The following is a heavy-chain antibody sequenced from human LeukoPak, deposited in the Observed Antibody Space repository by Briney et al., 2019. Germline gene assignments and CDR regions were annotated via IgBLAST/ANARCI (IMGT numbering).Heavy chain of an antibody. J-gene: IGHJ5*02. CDR2: VKSKTDGWTT. Sequence: GGALRLSCAASGFTFSNAWMSWVRQAPGKGLEWVGRVKSKTDGWTTDYAAPVEVRFTISRDDSKNTMYLQMKSLKTEDTAVYYCTTDIAEQWLPPSNWFDPWGQGTLVTVSS. CDR3: TTDIAEQWLPPSNWFDP. V-gene: IGHV3-15*01. D-gene: IGHD6-19*01. CDR1: GFTFSNAW.